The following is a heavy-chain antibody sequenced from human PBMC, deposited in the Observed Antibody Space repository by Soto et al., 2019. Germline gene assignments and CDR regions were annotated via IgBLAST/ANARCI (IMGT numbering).Heavy chain of an antibody. V-gene: IGHV4-61*01. D-gene: IGHD3-9*01. CDR1: GGSISSPNFY. Sequence: PSETLSLTCTVSGGSISSPNFYWSWIRQHPGKGLEWIGYIYYSGSTNYNPSLKSRVTISVDTSKNQFSLKLSSVTAADTAVYYCAGKYYDILTGPDNWFDPWGQGTLVTVSS. CDR2: IYYSGST. J-gene: IGHJ5*02. CDR3: AGKYYDILTGPDNWFDP.